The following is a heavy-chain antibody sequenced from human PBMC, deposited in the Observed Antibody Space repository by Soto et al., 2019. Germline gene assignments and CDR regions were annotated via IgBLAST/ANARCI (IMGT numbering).Heavy chain of an antibody. V-gene: IGHV1-18*01. CDR3: ARGLRLRLGELSGVDI. J-gene: IGHJ3*02. Sequence: GASVKVSCKASGYTFTSYGISWVRQAPGQGLEWMGWISAYNGNTNYAQKLQGRVTMTTDTSTSTAYMELRSLRSDDTAVYYCARGLRLRLGELSGVDIRAQRTTVTVSS. D-gene: IGHD3-16*02. CDR1: GYTFTSYG. CDR2: ISAYNGNT.